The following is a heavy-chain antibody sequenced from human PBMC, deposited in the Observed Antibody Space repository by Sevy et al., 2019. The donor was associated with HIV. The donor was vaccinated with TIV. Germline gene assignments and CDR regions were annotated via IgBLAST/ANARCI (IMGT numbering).Heavy chain of an antibody. CDR1: GYSISSGYW. V-gene: IGHV4-38-2*02. CDR2: IYYREDT. CDR3: ASHDWGREDY. J-gene: IGHJ4*02. Sequence: SETLSLTCTVSGYSISSGYWWDCFRRPPGMGLQWIGAIYYREDTQYNPSLKSRVTISRDTSKNQFSLNLASMTAADTAVDYCASHDWGREDYWGQGALVTVSS. D-gene: IGHD7-27*01.